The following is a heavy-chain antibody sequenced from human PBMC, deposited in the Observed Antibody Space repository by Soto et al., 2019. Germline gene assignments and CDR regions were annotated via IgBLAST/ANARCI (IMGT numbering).Heavy chain of an antibody. CDR3: ARDIVVVVAATPVRGSGNFDY. J-gene: IGHJ4*02. CDR1: GFTFSSYS. V-gene: IGHV3-21*01. D-gene: IGHD2-15*01. Sequence: GGSLRLSCAASGFTFSSYSMNWVRQAPGKGLEWVSSISSSSSYIYYADSVKGRFTISRDNAKNSLYLQMNSLRAEDTAVYYCARDIVVVVAATPVRGSGNFDYWGQGTLVTVSS. CDR2: ISSSSSYI.